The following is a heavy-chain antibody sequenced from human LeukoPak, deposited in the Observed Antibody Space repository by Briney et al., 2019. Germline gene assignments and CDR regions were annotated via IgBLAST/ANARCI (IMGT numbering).Heavy chain of an antibody. CDR2: IYYSGST. Sequence: SETLSLTCTVSGGSISNYYWSWIRQPPGKGLEWLGHIYYSGSTNYNPSLKSRVTMSLDTSKNHSSLKLSSVTAADTAVYFCAGDRGRSCGYALPIDYCGQGTLVTVSS. CDR3: AGDRGRSCGYALPIDY. D-gene: IGHD3-22*01. V-gene: IGHV4-59*12. CDR1: GGSISNYY. J-gene: IGHJ4*02.